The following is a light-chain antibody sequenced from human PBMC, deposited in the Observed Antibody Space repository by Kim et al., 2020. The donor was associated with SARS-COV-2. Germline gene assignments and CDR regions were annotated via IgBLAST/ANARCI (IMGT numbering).Light chain of an antibody. J-gene: IGKJ5*01. Sequence: ASVEDRVASTGRASQDIRNDLGWYQQNPGRAPKRLIYGASRLQSGVPSRFSGSGSGTEFTLTISSLQPEDFATYFCLQHNTYPITFGEGTRLEIK. CDR2: GAS. CDR3: LQHNTYPIT. CDR1: QDIRND. V-gene: IGKV1-17*01.